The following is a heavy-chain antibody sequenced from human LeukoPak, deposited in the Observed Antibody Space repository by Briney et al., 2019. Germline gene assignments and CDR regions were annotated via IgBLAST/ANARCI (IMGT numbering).Heavy chain of an antibody. D-gene: IGHD2-2*01. CDR3: ARASGNPFGYCSSTSCYHQGDAFDI. J-gene: IGHJ3*02. CDR1: GFTFSGYA. V-gene: IGHV3-30-3*01. CDR2: ISYDGSNK. Sequence: GGSLRLSCAASGFTFSGYAMHWVRQAPGKGLEWVALISYDGSNKYYADSVKGRFTISRDNSKNTLYLQLNSLRAEDTAVYYCARASGNPFGYCSSTSCYHQGDAFDIWGQGTMVTVSS.